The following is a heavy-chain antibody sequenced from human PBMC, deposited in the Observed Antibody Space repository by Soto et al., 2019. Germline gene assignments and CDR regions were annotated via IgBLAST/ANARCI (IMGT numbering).Heavy chain of an antibody. D-gene: IGHD6-19*01. CDR1: GGTISSWY. Sequence: SETLSLTCTVSGGTISSWYWSWIRQPPGKGLEWIGYIYYSGSTNCNPSLKSRVTISVDTSKNQFSLKLSSVTAADTAVYYCARWYSSGWYGRFDPWGQGTLVTVS. V-gene: IGHV4-59*08. J-gene: IGHJ5*02. CDR3: ARWYSSGWYGRFDP. CDR2: IYYSGST.